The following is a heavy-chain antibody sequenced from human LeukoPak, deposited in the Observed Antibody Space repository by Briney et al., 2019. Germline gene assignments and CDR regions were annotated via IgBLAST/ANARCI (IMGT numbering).Heavy chain of an antibody. D-gene: IGHD6-6*01. CDR2: SNHSGST. CDR3: ASLDHSSSSYFDY. J-gene: IGHJ4*02. V-gene: IGHV4-34*01. CDR1: GGSFSGYY. Sequence: SETLSLTCAVYGGSFSGYYWSWIRQPPGKGLEWIGESNHSGSTNYNPSLKSRVTISVDRSKNQFSLKLSSVTAADTAVYYCASLDHSSSSYFDYWGQGTLVTVSS.